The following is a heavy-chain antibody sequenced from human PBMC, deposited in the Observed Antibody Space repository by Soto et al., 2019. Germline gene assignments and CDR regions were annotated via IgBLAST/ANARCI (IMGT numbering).Heavy chain of an antibody. V-gene: IGHV1-69*12. D-gene: IGHD1-1*01. CDR2: IIPIFGTT. CDR3: ARGTVTGSEYNSYYYGMDV. J-gene: IGHJ6*02. Sequence: QVQLVQSGAEVKKPGSSVKVSCKASGGTFSSYAIDWVRQAPGQGLEWMGGIIPIFGTTNYAQKLQGRVKLAADESTRTAYMELRTLTSEDTAVYYCARGTVTGSEYNSYYYGMDVWGQGTTVTVSS. CDR1: GGTFSSYA.